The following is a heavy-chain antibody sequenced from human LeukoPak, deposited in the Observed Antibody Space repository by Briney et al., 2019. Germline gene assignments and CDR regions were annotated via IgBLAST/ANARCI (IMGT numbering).Heavy chain of an antibody. D-gene: IGHD3-10*01. V-gene: IGHV1-18*04. CDR2: IIAYNGNT. Sequence: ASVKVSCKASGYTFTSYGISWVRQAPGKGLEWMGWIIAYNGNTNYAQKLQGRVTMTTDTSKSTAYMELRSLRSDDTAVYYCARGLWFGEFIPNGMDVWGKGTTVTVSS. J-gene: IGHJ6*04. CDR1: GYTFTSYG. CDR3: ARGLWFGEFIPNGMDV.